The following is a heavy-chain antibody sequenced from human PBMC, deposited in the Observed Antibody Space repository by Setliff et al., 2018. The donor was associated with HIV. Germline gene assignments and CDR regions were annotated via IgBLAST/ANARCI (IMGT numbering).Heavy chain of an antibody. CDR1: GFTVSGYG. D-gene: IGHD5-18*01. Sequence: GGSLRLSCAASGFTVSGYGMHWVRQAPGKGLEWVGRIRNKANSFTIEYAASVRGRFTISKDESKNFLFLQMNSLKTEDTAVYYCARNQGNSFGQGFDYWGQGTLVTVSS. CDR2: IRNKANSFTI. J-gene: IGHJ4*02. CDR3: ARNQGNSFGQGFDY. V-gene: IGHV3-72*01.